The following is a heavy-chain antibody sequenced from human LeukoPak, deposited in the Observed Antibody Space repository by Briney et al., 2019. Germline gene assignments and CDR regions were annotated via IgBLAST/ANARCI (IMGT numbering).Heavy chain of an antibody. V-gene: IGHV4-59*01. CDR1: GGSISAYY. Sequence: SETLSLTCTVSGGSISAYYWSWIRQPPGKGLEWIGYIHYSGTTNYYPSLKSRVTISVDTSKNQFSLKLSSVTAADTAVYYCARAGQYYYDSSGLFDYWGQGTLVTVSS. D-gene: IGHD3-22*01. J-gene: IGHJ4*02. CDR2: IHYSGTT. CDR3: ARAGQYYYDSSGLFDY.